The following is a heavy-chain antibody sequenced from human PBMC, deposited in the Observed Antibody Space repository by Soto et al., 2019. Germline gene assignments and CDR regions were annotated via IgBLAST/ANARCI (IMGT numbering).Heavy chain of an antibody. Sequence: EVLRVESGGGVVQPGGSLRLSCAASGFTFSSYWMSWVRQAQGQGLVWVSRIDSDGSSTTYADSVKGRSTISRDSARNTVSLQMNSLRADDTAVYYCARTKVTGYSEFDYWGQGTLVTVSS. CDR3: ARTKVTGYSEFDY. CDR2: IDSDGSST. V-gene: IGHV3-74*01. CDR1: GFTFSSYW. J-gene: IGHJ4*02. D-gene: IGHD2-15*01.